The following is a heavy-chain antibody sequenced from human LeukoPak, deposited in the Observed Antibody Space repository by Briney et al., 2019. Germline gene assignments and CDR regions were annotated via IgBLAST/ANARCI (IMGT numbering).Heavy chain of an antibody. CDR1: GGSVSSGSYS. CDR2: IHYTGST. D-gene: IGHD5-18*01. Sequence: SETLSLTCTVSGGSVSSGSYSWSWIRQPPGKGLEWIGYIHYTGSTNFNPSLKSRVSISIDTSKNQLSLNLSSVTAADTAVFYCARVGTVDTAMVTPYYFDYWGQGTLVTVSS. J-gene: IGHJ4*02. V-gene: IGHV4-61*01. CDR3: ARVGTVDTAMVTPYYFDY.